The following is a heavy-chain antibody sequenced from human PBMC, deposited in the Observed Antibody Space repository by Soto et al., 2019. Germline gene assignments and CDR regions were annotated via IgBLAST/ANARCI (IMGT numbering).Heavy chain of an antibody. D-gene: IGHD6-6*01. V-gene: IGHV1-18*01. Sequence: ASVKVSCKASGFSFTDHGFTWVRQAPGEGLEWMGWISAYTGNTNYAQKVQDRVTMSTDTSTSTAYLDLRSLRSDDTAVYYCAKGTSSSSALWGQGTLVTVSS. CDR2: ISAYTGNT. CDR3: AKGTSSSSAL. CDR1: GFSFTDHG. J-gene: IGHJ4*02.